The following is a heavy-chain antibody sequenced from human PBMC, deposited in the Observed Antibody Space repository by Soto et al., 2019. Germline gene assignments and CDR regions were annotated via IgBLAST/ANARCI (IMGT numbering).Heavy chain of an antibody. J-gene: IGHJ4*02. CDR3: ARGGNTVTLEYYFDY. CDR2: INPSGGST. D-gene: IGHD4-17*01. CDR1: GYTFTSYY. Sequence: ASVKVSCKASGYTFTSYYMHWVRQAPGQGLEWMGIINPSGGSTSYAQKFQGRVTMTRDTSTSTVYMELSSLRSEDTAVYYCARGGNTVTLEYYFDYWGQGTLVTVSS. V-gene: IGHV1-46*01.